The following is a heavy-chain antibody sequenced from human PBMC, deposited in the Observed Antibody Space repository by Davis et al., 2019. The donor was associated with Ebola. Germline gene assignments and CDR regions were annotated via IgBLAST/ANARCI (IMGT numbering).Heavy chain of an antibody. CDR2: IYYSGST. V-gene: IGHV4-59*01. Sequence: MPSETLSLTCTVSAGSISSYYWSWIRQPPGKGLEWIGYIYYSGSTNYNPSPKSRVTISVDTSKNQFSLNLSSVTAADTAVYYWARGGGSGGYWGQGTLVTVSS. CDR3: ARGGGSGGY. CDR1: AGSISSYY. J-gene: IGHJ4*02. D-gene: IGHD6-25*01.